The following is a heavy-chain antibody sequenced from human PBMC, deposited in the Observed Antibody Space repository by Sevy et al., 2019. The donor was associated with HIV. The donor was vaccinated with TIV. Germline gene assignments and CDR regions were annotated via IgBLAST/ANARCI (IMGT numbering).Heavy chain of an antibody. D-gene: IGHD2-21*01. Sequence: GSLRLSCAASGLIFSDYYMGWVRQAPGQGLEWVADISSGNTYTNYADSVKGRFTIFRDNAKKSLYLQMNTLRAEDTAVYYCARLRVIASAPYYFDYWGQGALVTVSS. CDR3: ARLRVIASAPYYFDY. J-gene: IGHJ4*02. V-gene: IGHV3-11*06. CDR1: GLIFSDYY. CDR2: ISSGNTYT.